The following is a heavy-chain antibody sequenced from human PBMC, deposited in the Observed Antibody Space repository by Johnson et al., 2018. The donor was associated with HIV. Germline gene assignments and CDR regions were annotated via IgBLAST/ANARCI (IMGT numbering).Heavy chain of an antibody. CDR3: AREKSYYYDSSGYPDTFDI. Sequence: QVQLVESGGGVVQPGGSLRLSCAASGFTFSSYAMNWVRQAPGKGLEWVAVLSYDGSNTYYADSVKGRFTIPRDNSKNTLYLQMNSRRAEDTAVYYCAREKSYYYDSSGYPDTFDIWGQGTMVIVSS. D-gene: IGHD3-22*01. CDR1: GFTFSSYA. CDR2: LSYDGSNT. J-gene: IGHJ3*02. V-gene: IGHV3-30-3*01.